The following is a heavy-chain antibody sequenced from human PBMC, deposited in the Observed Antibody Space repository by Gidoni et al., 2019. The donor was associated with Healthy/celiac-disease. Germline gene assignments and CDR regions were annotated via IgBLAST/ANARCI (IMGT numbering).Heavy chain of an antibody. Sequence: QVQLQESGPGLVKPSQTLSLTCTVSGGSISSGSYYWSWIRQPAGKGLEWIGRIYTSGSTNYNPSLKSRVTISVDTSKNQFSLKLSSVTAADTAVYYCARRGGYSISAFDIWGQGTMVTVSS. D-gene: IGHD5-18*01. CDR3: ARRGGYSISAFDI. CDR1: GGSISSGSYY. J-gene: IGHJ3*02. CDR2: IYTSGST. V-gene: IGHV4-61*02.